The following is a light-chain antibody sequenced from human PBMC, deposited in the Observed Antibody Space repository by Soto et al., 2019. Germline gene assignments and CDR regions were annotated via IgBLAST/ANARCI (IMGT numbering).Light chain of an antibody. CDR2: GNS. V-gene: IGLV1-40*01. Sequence: QSVLTQPPSVSGAPGQRVTISCTGSSSNIGAGYDVHWYQQLPGTAPKLLIYGNSNRPSGVPDRFSGSKSGTSASLAITGLQAEDEADYYCQSYDSSQHVVFGGVTKVTVL. J-gene: IGLJ2*01. CDR1: SSNIGAGYD. CDR3: QSYDSSQHVV.